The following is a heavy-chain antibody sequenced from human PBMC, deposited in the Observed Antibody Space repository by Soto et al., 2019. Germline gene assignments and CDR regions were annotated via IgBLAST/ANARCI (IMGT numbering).Heavy chain of an antibody. CDR3: ARVSCGGACYVAYYGMDV. D-gene: IGHD2-21*02. J-gene: IGHJ6*02. CDR1: GGSISSGGYY. V-gene: IGHV4-61*08. Sequence: PSETLSLTCTVSGGSISSGGYYWSWIRQHPGKGLEWIGYIYYSGSSNKSPSLKSRVTMSLDTSENQFSLMLSSVTAADTAVYYCARVSCGGACYVAYYGMDVWGQGTTVTVSS. CDR2: IYYSGSS.